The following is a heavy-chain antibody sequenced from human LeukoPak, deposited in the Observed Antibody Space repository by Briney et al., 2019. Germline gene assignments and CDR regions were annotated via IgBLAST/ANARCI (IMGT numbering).Heavy chain of an antibody. D-gene: IGHD6-6*01. CDR3: ARGRRIAALLDY. CDR1: GGSISSGGYY. J-gene: IGHJ4*02. CDR2: IYYSGST. V-gene: IGHV4-31*03. Sequence: SQTLSLTCTVSGGSISSGGYYWSWIRQHPGKGLEWIGYIYYSGSTYYNPSLKSRVTISVDTSKNQFSLKLSSVTAADTAVYYCARGRRIAALLDYWGQGTLVTVSS.